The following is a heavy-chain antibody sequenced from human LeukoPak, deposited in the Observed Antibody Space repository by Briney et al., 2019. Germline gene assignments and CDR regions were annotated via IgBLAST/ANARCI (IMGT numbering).Heavy chain of an antibody. CDR2: MNPNSGNT. CDR3: AREAYYDFWSGKNWFDP. Sequence: GASVKVSCKASGYTFTSYDINWVRQATGQGLEWMGWMNPNSGNTGYAQKLQGRVTMTRNTSISTAYMELSSLRSEDTAVYYCAREAYYDFWSGKNWFDPWGQGTLVTVSS. J-gene: IGHJ5*02. D-gene: IGHD3-3*01. CDR1: GYTFTSYD. V-gene: IGHV1-8*01.